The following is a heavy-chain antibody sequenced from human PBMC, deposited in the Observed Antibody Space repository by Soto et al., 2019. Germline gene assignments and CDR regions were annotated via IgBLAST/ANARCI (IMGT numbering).Heavy chain of an antibody. Sequence: PGGSLRLSCAASGFTFSSYAMSWVRQAPGKGLEWVSAISGSGGSTYYADSVKGRFTISRDNSKNTLYLQMNSLRAEDTAVYYCAKAGGPLLLSTKTRFDYWGQGTLVTVSS. V-gene: IGHV3-23*01. CDR1: GFTFSSYA. CDR3: AKAGGPLLLSTKTRFDY. J-gene: IGHJ4*02. CDR2: ISGSGGST. D-gene: IGHD3-22*01.